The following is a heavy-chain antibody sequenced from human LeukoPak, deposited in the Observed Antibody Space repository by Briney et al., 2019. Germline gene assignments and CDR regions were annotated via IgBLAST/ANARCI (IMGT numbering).Heavy chain of an antibody. V-gene: IGHV3-7*03. J-gene: IGHJ5*02. CDR2: IKLDGSEK. Sequence: GGSLRLSCVASGFTFSDYWMGWVRQAPGKGLERVANIKLDGSEKYYVDSVKGRFTISRDNSKNTLYLQMNSLRAEDTAVYYCAKDPRTSGGIAAAVAWFDPWGQGTLVTVSS. D-gene: IGHD6-13*01. CDR1: GFTFSDYW. CDR3: AKDPRTSGGIAAAVAWFDP.